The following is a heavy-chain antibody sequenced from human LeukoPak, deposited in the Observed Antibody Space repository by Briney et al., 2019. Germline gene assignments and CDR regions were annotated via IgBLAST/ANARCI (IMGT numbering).Heavy chain of an antibody. CDR2: INHSGST. Sequence: TSETLSLTCAVYGGSFSGYYWSWIRQPPGKGLEWIGEINHSGSTNYNPSLKSRVTISVDTSKNQFSLKLSSVTAADTAVYYCARGRRIVLMVYAIAWFDPWGQGTLVTVSS. CDR1: GGSFSGYY. J-gene: IGHJ5*02. CDR3: ARGRRIVLMVYAIAWFDP. D-gene: IGHD2-8*01. V-gene: IGHV4-34*01.